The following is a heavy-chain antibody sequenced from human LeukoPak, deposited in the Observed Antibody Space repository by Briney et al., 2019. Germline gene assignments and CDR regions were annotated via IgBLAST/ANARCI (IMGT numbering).Heavy chain of an antibody. CDR1: GFTFSNYA. CDR2: ISDSGGGT. J-gene: IGHJ6*02. D-gene: IGHD1-14*01. CDR3: ARGLNRYYYYGMDV. V-gene: IGHV3-23*01. Sequence: GGSLRLSCAASGFTFSNYAVSRVRQAPGKGLAWVSAISDSGGGTQYADSVKGRFTISRDNSRNTLYLQMNSLTAEDTAVYYCARGLNRYYYYGMDVWGQGTTVTVSS.